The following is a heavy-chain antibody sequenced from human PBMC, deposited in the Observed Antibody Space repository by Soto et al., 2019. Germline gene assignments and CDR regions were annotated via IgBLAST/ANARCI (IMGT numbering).Heavy chain of an antibody. V-gene: IGHV4-59*12. CDR1: GGSLSGYY. CDR2: FYSSGSP. Sequence: PSETLSLTCTVSGGSLSGYYWSWIRQPPGKGLEWIGDFYSSGSPHHNPSLKNRVSITEDRSKNQFSLKLSSVTAADTAVYYCARSSQYSYDSSEGNFDSWGRGTLVTVSS. CDR3: ARSSQYSYDSSEGNFDS. J-gene: IGHJ4*02. D-gene: IGHD3-22*01.